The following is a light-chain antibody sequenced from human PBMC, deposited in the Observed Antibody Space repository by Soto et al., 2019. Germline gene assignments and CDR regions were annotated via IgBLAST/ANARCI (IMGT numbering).Light chain of an antibody. Sequence: DIQMTQSPSTLSASVGDRVTSTCRASQIISTWLAWYQQKPGKAPNVLIYDASSLESGDPSRFSVRGSATEYYLTISSLQADDFASYYCQQYNSYPWTFGQGTEVEIK. V-gene: IGKV1-5*03. CDR3: QQYNSYPWT. CDR2: DAS. CDR1: QIISTW. J-gene: IGKJ1*01.